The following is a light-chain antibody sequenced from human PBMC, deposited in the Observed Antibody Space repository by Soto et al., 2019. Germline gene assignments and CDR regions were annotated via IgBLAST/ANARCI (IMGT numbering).Light chain of an antibody. Sequence: DIQLTQSPPTLSASVGDRVSITCRASQSITNRLAWYQQKPGKAPNLLIYKASSLESGVPSRFSGSGSGTEFTLTIRCLQPDDFATYYCQQYDTYPSFGPGTRVDIK. CDR3: QQYDTYPS. J-gene: IGKJ3*01. V-gene: IGKV1-5*03. CDR2: KAS. CDR1: QSITNR.